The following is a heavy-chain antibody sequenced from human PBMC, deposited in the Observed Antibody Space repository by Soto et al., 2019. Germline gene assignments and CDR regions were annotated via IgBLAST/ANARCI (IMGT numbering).Heavy chain of an antibody. V-gene: IGHV1-3*01. Sequence: QVQLVQSGAEVKKPGASVKVSCKASGYTFTSYAMHWVRQAPGQRLEWMGWINAGNGNTKYSQKFQGRVTITRDTSASTAYMELSSLRSEDTAVYYCARSIVVVPAAPAPFDYWGQGTLVTVSS. D-gene: IGHD2-2*01. CDR1: GYTFTSYA. CDR3: ARSIVVVPAAPAPFDY. J-gene: IGHJ4*02. CDR2: INAGNGNT.